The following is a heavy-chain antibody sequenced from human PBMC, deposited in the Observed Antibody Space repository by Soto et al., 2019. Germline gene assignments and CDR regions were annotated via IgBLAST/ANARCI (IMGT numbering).Heavy chain of an antibody. V-gene: IGHV1-69*06. D-gene: IGHD6-6*01. CDR1: GGTFSSYA. CDR3: ARGGEYSSPARGFDY. CDR2: IIPIFGTA. J-gene: IGHJ4*02. Sequence: SVKVSCKASGGTFSSYAISWVRQAPGQGLEWMGVIIPIFGTANYAQKFQGRVTITADKSTSTAYMELSSLRSEDTAVYYCARGGEYSSPARGFDYWGQGTLVTVSS.